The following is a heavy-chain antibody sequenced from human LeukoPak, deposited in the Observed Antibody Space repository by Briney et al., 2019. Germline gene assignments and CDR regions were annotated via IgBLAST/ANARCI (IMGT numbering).Heavy chain of an antibody. V-gene: IGHV4-59*01. CDR3: ARGGSGYALNWFDP. D-gene: IGHD5-12*01. CDR1: GGSISPFY. Sequence: SETLSLTCTVSGGSISPFYWNWIRQPPGKGLEWIGHISYSGSTNYNPSLKSRVTISVDTSKNQFSLKLSSVTAADTAVYYCARGGSGYALNWFDPWGQGTLVTVSS. J-gene: IGHJ5*02. CDR2: ISYSGST.